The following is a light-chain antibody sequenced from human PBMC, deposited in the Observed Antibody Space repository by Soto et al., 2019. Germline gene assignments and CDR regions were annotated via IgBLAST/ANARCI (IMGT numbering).Light chain of an antibody. CDR2: EVS. CDR1: SSDIGGYNY. V-gene: IGLV2-14*01. Sequence: QSALTQPASVSGSPGQSITISCTGTSSDIGGYNYVSWYDHHPGKAPRLIIYEVSNRPSGVSNRFSGSKSDNTASLTISGLQAEDEDHYYCSSYRTTSPCVFGTGTKVTVL. J-gene: IGLJ1*01. CDR3: SSYRTTSPCV.